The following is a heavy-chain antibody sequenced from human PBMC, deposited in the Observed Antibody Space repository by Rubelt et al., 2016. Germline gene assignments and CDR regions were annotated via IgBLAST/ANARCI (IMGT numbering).Heavy chain of an antibody. D-gene: IGHD3-3*01. CDR3: ARSPYDFWMDY. Sequence: QVQLQQWGAGLLKPSETLSLTCAVYGGSFSGYYWSWIRQPPGKGLEWIGYIYYSGSTYYNPSLKSRVTISVDTSKNQFSLKLSSVTAADTAVYYCARSPYDFWMDYWGQGTLVTVSS. V-gene: IGHV4-34*01. J-gene: IGHJ4*02. CDR1: GGSFSGYY. CDR2: IYYSGST.